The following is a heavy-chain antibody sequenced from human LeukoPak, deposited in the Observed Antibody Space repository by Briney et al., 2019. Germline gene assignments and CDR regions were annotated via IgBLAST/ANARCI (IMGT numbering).Heavy chain of an antibody. CDR3: ARDLRYYYDSSGSPYVV. V-gene: IGHV3-21*01. CDR2: ISSSSSYI. Sequence: TGGCLRLSCAASGFTFSSYSMNWVRQAPGKGLEWVSFISSSSSYIYYADSVKGRFTISRDNAKNSLYLQMNSLRAEDTAVYYCARDLRYYYDSSGSPYVVGGQGTLVTVSS. CDR1: GFTFSSYS. J-gene: IGHJ4*02. D-gene: IGHD3-22*01.